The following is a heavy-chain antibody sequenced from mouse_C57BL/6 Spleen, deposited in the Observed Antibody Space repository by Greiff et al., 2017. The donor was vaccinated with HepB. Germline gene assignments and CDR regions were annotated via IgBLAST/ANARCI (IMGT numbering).Heavy chain of an antibody. V-gene: IGHV1-64*01. J-gene: IGHJ3*01. D-gene: IGHD1-1*01. CDR1: GYTFTSYW. CDR2: IHPNSGST. CDR3: ASPTVVATKGWFAY. Sequence: QVQLKQPGAELVKPGASVKLSCKASGYTFTSYWMHWVKQRPGQGLEWIGMIHPNSGSTNYNEKFKSKATLTVDKSSSTAYMQLSSLTSEDSAVYYCASPTVVATKGWFAYWGQGTLVTVSA.